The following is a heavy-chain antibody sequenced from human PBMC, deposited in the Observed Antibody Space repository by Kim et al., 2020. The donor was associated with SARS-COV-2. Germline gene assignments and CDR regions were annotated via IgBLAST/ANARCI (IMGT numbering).Heavy chain of an antibody. CDR2: IKQDGSEK. V-gene: IGHV3-7*03. CDR1: GFIFSNYW. CDR3: ATGLGSI. J-gene: IGHJ3*02. Sequence: GGSLRLSCTASGFIFSNYWMTWVRQAPGKGLEWVANIKQDGSEKYYVDSVEGRFTISRDNAKSSLYLQMNGLRVEDTAVYYCATGLGSIWGQGTMVSVSS.